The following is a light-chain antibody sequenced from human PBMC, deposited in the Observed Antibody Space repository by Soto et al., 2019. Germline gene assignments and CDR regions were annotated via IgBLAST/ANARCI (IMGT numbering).Light chain of an antibody. CDR2: AAS. Sequence: EIVLTQSPDNLSISPGERAILSCRASQRVTSTYIAWYQQKPGQPPRLLIYAASTRAADIPDRFSGSGSGTDFRLDISRLEPEDFAVYFCHQYGSAPFTFGPGTKVDLK. CDR1: QRVTSTY. CDR3: HQYGSAPFT. J-gene: IGKJ3*01. V-gene: IGKV3-20*01.